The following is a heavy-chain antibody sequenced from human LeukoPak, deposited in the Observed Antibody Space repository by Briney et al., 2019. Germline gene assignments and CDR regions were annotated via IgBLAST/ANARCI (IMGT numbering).Heavy chain of an antibody. D-gene: IGHD3-10*01. CDR3: ARGGYYGLGNDFRFDP. CDR2: ISSSSSTI. CDR1: GFTFSSYS. Sequence: GGSLRLSCAASGFTFSSYSMNWVRQAPGKGLEWVSYISSSSSTIYYADSVKGRFTISRDNAKNSLYLQMNSLRAEDTAVYYCARGGYYGLGNDFRFDPWGQGTLVTVSS. V-gene: IGHV3-48*01. J-gene: IGHJ5*02.